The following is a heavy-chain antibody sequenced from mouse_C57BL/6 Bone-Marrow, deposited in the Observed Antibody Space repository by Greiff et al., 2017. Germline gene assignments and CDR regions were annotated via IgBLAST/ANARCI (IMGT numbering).Heavy chain of an antibody. Sequence: QVQLQQSGPELVKPGASVKISCKASGYAFSSSWMNWVKQRPGKGLEWIGRIYPGDGDTNYNGKFKGKATLTADKSSSTAYMQLSSLTSEDSAVYFCARSYYSNYWYCDVWGTGTTVTVSS. D-gene: IGHD2-5*01. CDR2: IYPGDGDT. J-gene: IGHJ1*03. CDR3: ARSYYSNYWYCDV. CDR1: GYAFSSSW. V-gene: IGHV1-82*01.